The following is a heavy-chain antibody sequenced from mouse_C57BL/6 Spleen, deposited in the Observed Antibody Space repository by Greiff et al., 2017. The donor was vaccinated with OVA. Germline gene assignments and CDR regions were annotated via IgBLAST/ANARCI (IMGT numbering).Heavy chain of an antibody. J-gene: IGHJ2*01. D-gene: IGHD3-2*02. CDR1: GFSLTSYA. CDR3: AKIGSTGPYYFDY. V-gene: IGHV2-9-1*01. CDR2: IWTGGGT. Sequence: VKLVESGPGLVAPSQSLSITCTVSGFSLTSYAISWVRQPPGKGLEWLGVIWTGGGTNYNSALKSRLGISNDNSKSQVFLKIDSLQADDTAGYYCAKIGSTGPYYFDYWGQGTTLTVSS.